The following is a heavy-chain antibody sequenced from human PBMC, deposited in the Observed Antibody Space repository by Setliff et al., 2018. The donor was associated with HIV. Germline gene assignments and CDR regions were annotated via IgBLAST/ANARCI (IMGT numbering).Heavy chain of an antibody. J-gene: IGHJ6*03. CDR3: VREIGLTMISFSQNYYYLDV. Sequence: GESLKISCEASGFFFSDYEMNWVRQAPGRGLEWIAYINNNDTTIYYADSVKGRFTISRDNAHNSLYLQMHGLRAEDTGVYYCVREIGLTMISFSQNYYYLDVWGSGATVTVSS. CDR1: GFFFSDYE. V-gene: IGHV3-48*03. D-gene: IGHD3-22*01. CDR2: INNNDTTI.